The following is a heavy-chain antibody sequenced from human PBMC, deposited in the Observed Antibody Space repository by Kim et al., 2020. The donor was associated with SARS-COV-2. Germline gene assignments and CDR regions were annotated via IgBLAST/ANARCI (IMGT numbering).Heavy chain of an antibody. D-gene: IGHD1-1*01. CDR3: ARWNNYYYYGMDV. CDR1: GGSISSYY. Sequence: SETLSLTCTVSGGSISSYYWSWIRQPPGKGLEWIGYIYYSGSTNYNPSLKSRVTISVDTSKNQFSLKLSSVTAADTAVYYCARWNNYYYYGMDVWGQGTTVTVSS. J-gene: IGHJ6*02. V-gene: IGHV4-59*01. CDR2: IYYSGST.